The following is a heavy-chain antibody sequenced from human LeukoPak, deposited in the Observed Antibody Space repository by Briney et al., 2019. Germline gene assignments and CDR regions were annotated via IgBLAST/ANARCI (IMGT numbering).Heavy chain of an antibody. V-gene: IGHV3-23*01. D-gene: IGHD4-17*01. CDR1: GFTFSSYA. CDR2: SSGSGGST. CDR3: AKDARGRTVTTPICDY. Sequence: GGSLRLSCAASGFTFSSYAMSWVRQAPGKGLEWVSASSGSGGSTYYADSVKGRFTISRDNSKNTLYLQMNSLRAEDTAVYYCAKDARGRTVTTPICDYWGQGTLVTVSS. J-gene: IGHJ4*02.